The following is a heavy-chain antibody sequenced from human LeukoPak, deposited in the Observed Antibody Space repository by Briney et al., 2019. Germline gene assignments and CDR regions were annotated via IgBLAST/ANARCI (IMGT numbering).Heavy chain of an antibody. Sequence: PGGSLRLSCAGSGLAVSSNYMSWVRQAPGKGLEWVSLIYSGGSTHYADSVKGRFTISRDNSRNTLYLQMNSLRPEDTAVYYCARPHSSHYAYAMDVWGPGNTVTVSS. V-gene: IGHV3-66*04. CDR1: GLAVSSNY. J-gene: IGHJ6*02. CDR3: ARPHSSHYAYAMDV. CDR2: IYSGGST. D-gene: IGHD3-16*01.